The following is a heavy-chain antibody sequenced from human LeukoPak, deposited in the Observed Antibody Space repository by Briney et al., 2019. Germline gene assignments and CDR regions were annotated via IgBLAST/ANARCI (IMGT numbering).Heavy chain of an antibody. CDR3: ASGIAVAVVY. CDR2: IIPIFGTA. Sequence: ASVKVSCKASGGTFSSYAISWVRQAPGQGLEWMGRIIPIFGTANYAQKFQGRVTITTDESTSTAYMGLSSLRSEDTAVYYCASGIAVAVVYWGQGTLVTVSS. V-gene: IGHV1-69*05. CDR1: GGTFSSYA. D-gene: IGHD6-19*01. J-gene: IGHJ4*02.